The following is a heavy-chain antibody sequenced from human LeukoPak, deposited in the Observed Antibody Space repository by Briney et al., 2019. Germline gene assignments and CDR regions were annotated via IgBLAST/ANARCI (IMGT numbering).Heavy chain of an antibody. V-gene: IGHV3-23*01. Sequence: GGSLRLFCTASGFTFSSYAMSWVRQAPGKGLEWVSAISGSGGSTYYADSVKGRFTISRDNSKNTLYLQMNSLRAEDTAVYYCAKDPLYSGSVWGQGTLVTVSS. J-gene: IGHJ4*02. CDR1: GFTFSSYA. CDR2: ISGSGGST. CDR3: AKDPLYSGSV. D-gene: IGHD1-26*01.